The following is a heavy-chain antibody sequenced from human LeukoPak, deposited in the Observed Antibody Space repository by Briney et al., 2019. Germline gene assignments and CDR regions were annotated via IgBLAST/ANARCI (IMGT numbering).Heavy chain of an antibody. V-gene: IGHV3-48*03. J-gene: IGHJ4*02. CDR3: AAVIDY. Sequence: GGSLSLSCAASGFTFSSYEMNWIRQAPGKGLEWISYISNSGSTKHYADSVKGRFTISRDNAKNSVYLQMNSLRVEDTAFYYCAAVIDYWGQGTLVTVSS. CDR2: ISNSGSTK. CDR1: GFTFSSYE.